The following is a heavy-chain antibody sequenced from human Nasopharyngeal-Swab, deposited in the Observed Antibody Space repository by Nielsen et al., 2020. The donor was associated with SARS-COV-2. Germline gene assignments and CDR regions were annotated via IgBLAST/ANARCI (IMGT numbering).Heavy chain of an antibody. CDR3: VKDLAYDEVS. CDR2: INNRGDDT. V-gene: IGHV3-23*01. D-gene: IGHD5-12*01. CDR1: GGSISSYY. J-gene: IGHJ5*02. Sequence: ETLSLTCTVSGGSISSYYWSWIRQPPGKGLEWVSTINNRGDDTHYVDSVRGRFTVSRDNSKNTLYLQMNSLRGEDTAIYYCVKDLAYDEVSWGQGTLVTVSS.